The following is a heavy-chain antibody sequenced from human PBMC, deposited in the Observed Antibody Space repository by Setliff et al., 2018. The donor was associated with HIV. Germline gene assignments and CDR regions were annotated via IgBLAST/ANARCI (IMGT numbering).Heavy chain of an antibody. Sequence: ASVKVSCKASGYTFTSYYMHWVRQAPGQGLEWMGIINPSDGSTSYAQKFQGIVTMTRDTSTSTVYMELSSLRSEDTDLYYCARVFYSRGSGYYKVLDYWGQGTLVTVSS. CDR3: ARVFYSRGSGYYKVLDY. V-gene: IGHV1-46*01. CDR1: GYTFTSYY. CDR2: INPSDGST. J-gene: IGHJ4*02. D-gene: IGHD3-3*01.